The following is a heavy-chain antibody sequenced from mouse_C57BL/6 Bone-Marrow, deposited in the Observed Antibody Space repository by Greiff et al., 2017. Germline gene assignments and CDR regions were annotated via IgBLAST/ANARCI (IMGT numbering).Heavy chain of an antibody. J-gene: IGHJ3*01. V-gene: IGHV1-50*01. Sequence: QVQLQQPGAELVKPGASVKLSCKASGYTFTSYWMQWVKQRPGQGLEWIGEIDPSDSYTNYNPKFKGKATLTVDTSSSTAYMQLSSLTSEDSAVYYCARDGYGWFAYWGQGTLVTVSA. D-gene: IGHD2-2*01. CDR2: IDPSDSYT. CDR3: ARDGYGWFAY. CDR1: GYTFTSYW.